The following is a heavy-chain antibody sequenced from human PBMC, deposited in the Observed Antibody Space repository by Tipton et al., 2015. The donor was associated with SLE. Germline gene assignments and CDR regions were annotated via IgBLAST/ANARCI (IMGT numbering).Heavy chain of an antibody. CDR1: GYTFSDYY. CDR2: ITPSGGIT. Sequence: QSGAEVKKPGASVKVSCKASGYTFSDYYMHWVRQAPGQGLEWMGIITPSGGITAYAQNFQGRVTMTRDTPTSTVYMELSSLRSEDTAVYYCARGRLSFVRYYAMDVWGQGTTVTVSS. CDR3: ARGRLSFVRYYAMDV. V-gene: IGHV1-46*01. D-gene: IGHD2-2*01. J-gene: IGHJ6*02.